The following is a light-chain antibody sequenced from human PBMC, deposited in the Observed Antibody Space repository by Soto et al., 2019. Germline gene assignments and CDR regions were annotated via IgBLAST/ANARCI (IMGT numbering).Light chain of an antibody. V-gene: IGKV3-15*01. CDR1: QSVGSN. CDR3: QQYDKWPYT. J-gene: IGKJ2*01. CDR2: GAF. Sequence: EIVLTQSPATLSVSPGERATLSCRTSQSVGSNLAWYQQKPGQAPRLLMYGAFIRAPGFPVRFRGTGSGSEFTITISSLQSEDGALYYGQQYDKWPYTFGQGTNLEIK.